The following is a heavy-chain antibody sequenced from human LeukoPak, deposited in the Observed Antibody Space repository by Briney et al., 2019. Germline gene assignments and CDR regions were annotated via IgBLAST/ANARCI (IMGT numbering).Heavy chain of an antibody. CDR3: TRSGYSYGHDY. D-gene: IGHD5-18*01. J-gene: IGHJ4*02. V-gene: IGHV3-15*01. CDR1: GFTFGNAW. Sequence: GGSLRLSCSASGFTFGNAWMSWVRQAPGKGLEWVGRIKSKSDGGTTDYAAPVKGRFTISRDDSKNTLHLQMNSLKTEDTAVYYCTRSGYSYGHDYWGQGTLVTVSS. CDR2: IKSKSDGGTT.